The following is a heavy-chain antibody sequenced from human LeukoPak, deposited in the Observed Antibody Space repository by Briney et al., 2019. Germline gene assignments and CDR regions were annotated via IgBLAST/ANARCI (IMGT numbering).Heavy chain of an antibody. CDR2: ISAYNGNT. CDR1: GYTFTSYG. CDR3: ARVSQRITMIVVVRGDYHYYGMDV. V-gene: IGHV1-18*01. D-gene: IGHD3-22*01. Sequence: ASVKVSCKASGYTFTSYGISWVRQAPGQGLEWMGWISAYNGNTNYAQKLQGRVTMTTDTSTSTAYMELRSLRSDDTAVYYCARVSQRITMIVVVRGDYHYYGMDVWGQGTTVTVSS. J-gene: IGHJ6*02.